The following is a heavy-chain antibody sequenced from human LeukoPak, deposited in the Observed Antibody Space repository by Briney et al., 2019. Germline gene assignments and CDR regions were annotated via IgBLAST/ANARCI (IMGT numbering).Heavy chain of an antibody. CDR1: GFTFSRYW. J-gene: IGHJ4*02. CDR2: IKQDGSEK. D-gene: IGHD3-3*01. V-gene: IGHV3-7*01. Sequence: GGSLRLSCAASGFTFSRYWMSWVRQAPGKGLEWVANIKQDGSEKYYVDSVKGRFTISRDNSKNTLYLQMNSLRAEDTAVYYCASGGGYYIGFDYWGQGTLVTVSS. CDR3: ASGGGYYIGFDY.